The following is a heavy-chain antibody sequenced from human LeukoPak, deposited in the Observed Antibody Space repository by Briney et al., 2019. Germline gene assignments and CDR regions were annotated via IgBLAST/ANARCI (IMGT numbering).Heavy chain of an antibody. Sequence: ASVKVSCKASGGTFSSYAISWVRQAPGQGLEWMGIINPSGGSTSYAQKFQGRVTMTRDTSTSTVYMELSSLRSEDTAVYYCARGQKDIVVVPAAKPDGMDVWGQGTTVTVSS. CDR1: GGTFSSYA. J-gene: IGHJ6*02. V-gene: IGHV1-46*01. D-gene: IGHD2-2*02. CDR3: ARGQKDIVVVPAAKPDGMDV. CDR2: INPSGGST.